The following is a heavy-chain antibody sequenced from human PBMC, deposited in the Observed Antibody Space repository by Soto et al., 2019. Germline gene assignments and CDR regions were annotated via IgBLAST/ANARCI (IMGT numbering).Heavy chain of an antibody. J-gene: IGHJ6*02. CDR3: ARELGSSWSPYYYYGMDV. D-gene: IGHD6-13*01. CDR2: INPNSGGT. CDR1: GYTFTGYY. Sequence: ASVKVSCTASGYTFTGYYMHWVRKAPGQGLEWMGWINPNSGGTNYAQKFQGWVTMTRDTSISTAYMELSRLRSDDTAVYYCARELGSSWSPYYYYGMDVWGQGTTVSVS. V-gene: IGHV1-2*04.